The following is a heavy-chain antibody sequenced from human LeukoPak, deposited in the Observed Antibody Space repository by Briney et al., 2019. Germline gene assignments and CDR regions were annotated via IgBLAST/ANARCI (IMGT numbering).Heavy chain of an antibody. J-gene: IGHJ4*02. D-gene: IGHD3-22*01. V-gene: IGHV3-23*01. CDR2: IGGRGDNT. Sequence: GGSLRLSGAASGFTFSSYAMSWVRQAPGKGLEWVSGIGGRGDNTYYADSVKGRFTISRDNSKNTLYVQVNSLGTEDTAAYYCAKGSYYDSSGSFYFDYWGQGTLVTVSS. CDR1: GFTFSSYA. CDR3: AKGSYYDSSGSFYFDY.